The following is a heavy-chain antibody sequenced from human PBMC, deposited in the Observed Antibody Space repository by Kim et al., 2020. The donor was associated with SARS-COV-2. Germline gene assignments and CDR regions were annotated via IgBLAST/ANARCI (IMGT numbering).Heavy chain of an antibody. CDR2: ISYDGSNK. CDR1: GFTFSSYG. CDR3: AKESLWLLGFDC. Sequence: GSLRLSCAASGFTFSSYGMHWVRQAPCKGLEWVAVISYDGSNKYYADSVQGRFTISRDNSKNTLYLQMNSLRAEDTAVYYCAKESLWLLGFDCWGQGILVTVSS. V-gene: IGHV3-30*18. D-gene: IGHD6-19*01. J-gene: IGHJ4*02.